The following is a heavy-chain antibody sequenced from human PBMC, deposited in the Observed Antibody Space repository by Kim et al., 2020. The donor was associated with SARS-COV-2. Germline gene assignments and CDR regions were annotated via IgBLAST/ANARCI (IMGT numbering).Heavy chain of an antibody. CDR1: GFTFSSYS. V-gene: IGHV3-21*01. J-gene: IGHJ6*02. Sequence: GGSLRLSCAASGFTFSSYSMNWVRQAPGKGLEWVSSISSSSSYIYYADSVKGRFTISRDNAKNSLYLQMNSLRAEDTAVYYCASVAAAGPTVYYYYGMDVCGQGTTVTVSS. D-gene: IGHD6-13*01. CDR2: ISSSSSYI. CDR3: ASVAAAGPTVYYYYGMDV.